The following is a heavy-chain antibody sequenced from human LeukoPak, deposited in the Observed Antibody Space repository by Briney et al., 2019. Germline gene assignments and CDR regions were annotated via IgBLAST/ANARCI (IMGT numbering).Heavy chain of an antibody. Sequence: GGSLRLSCAASGFTFSSYSMNWVRQAPGEGLEWVSYISSSSGTIDYADSVKGRITISRDNSKNTLYLQMNSLRAEDTAVYYCARTSSSWSTDRGYYFDYWGQGTLVTVSS. CDR1: GFTFSSYS. J-gene: IGHJ4*02. CDR2: ISSSSGTI. V-gene: IGHV3-48*01. CDR3: ARTSSSWSTDRGYYFDY. D-gene: IGHD6-13*01.